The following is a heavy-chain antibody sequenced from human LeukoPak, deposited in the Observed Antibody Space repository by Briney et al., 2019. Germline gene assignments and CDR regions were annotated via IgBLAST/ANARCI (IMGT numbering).Heavy chain of an antibody. D-gene: IGHD3-10*01. V-gene: IGHV4-34*01. CDR2: IYYSGST. CDR1: GGSFSGYY. CDR3: ARDIITMVRGVQFDP. Sequence: SETLSLTCAVYGGSFSGYYWGWIRQPPGKGLEWTGSIYYSGSTYYNPSLKSRVTISVDTSKNQFSLKLSSVTAADTAVYYCARDIITMVRGVQFDPWGQGTLVTVSS. J-gene: IGHJ5*02.